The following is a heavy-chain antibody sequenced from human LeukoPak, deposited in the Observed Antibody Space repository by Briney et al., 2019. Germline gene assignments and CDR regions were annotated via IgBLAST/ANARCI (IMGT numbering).Heavy chain of an antibody. CDR3: VKESGFMVAPNSAFDI. D-gene: IGHD4/OR15-4a*01. J-gene: IGHJ3*02. V-gene: IGHV3-64D*06. CDR2: ISRNGGSK. CDR1: GFTFNSYP. Sequence: PGGSLRLSCSASGFTFNSYPVHWVRQAPGKGLEYVSGISRNGGSKYYEDSVKGRFTISRDNSKNTLYLQMSSLRAEDTAVYYCVKESGFMVAPNSAFDIWGQGTMVTVSS.